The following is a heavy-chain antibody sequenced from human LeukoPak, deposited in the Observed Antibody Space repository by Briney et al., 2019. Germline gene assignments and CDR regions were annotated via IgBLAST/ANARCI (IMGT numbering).Heavy chain of an antibody. CDR3: AKDDAWLQYGD. D-gene: IGHD5-24*01. Sequence: GGSLRLSCAASGFTFSSYSMNWVRQAPGKGLEWVSSISGSSSYIYYADSVKGRFTISRDNAKNSLYPQMNSLRPEDTAVYYCAKDDAWLQYGDWGRGTLVTVSS. V-gene: IGHV3-21*04. CDR2: ISGSSSYI. J-gene: IGHJ4*02. CDR1: GFTFSSYS.